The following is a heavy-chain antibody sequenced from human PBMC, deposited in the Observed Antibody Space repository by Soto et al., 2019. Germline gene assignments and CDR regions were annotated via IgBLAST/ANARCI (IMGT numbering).Heavy chain of an antibody. CDR2: ISGSGDST. V-gene: IGHV3-23*01. J-gene: IGHJ5*02. CDR3: AKDNSFSVTFNWFDP. CDR1: GFTFSSYA. D-gene: IGHD1-20*01. Sequence: GGSLRLSCAASGFTFSSYAMSWVRQAPGKGLEWVSAISGSGDSTYYADSVKGRFTISRDNSKNTLYLQMNSLRAEDTAVYYCAKDNSFSVTFNWFDPWGQGTLVTVSS.